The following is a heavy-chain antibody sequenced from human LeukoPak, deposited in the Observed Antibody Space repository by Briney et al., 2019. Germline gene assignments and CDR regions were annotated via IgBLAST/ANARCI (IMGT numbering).Heavy chain of an antibody. CDR3: TRWDY. CDR2: ISSSGSTT. Sequence: GGSLRLTCAASGFTFSSYEMNWVRQAPGEGLEWVSYISSSGSTTYYADSVKGRFTISRDNAKSSLYLQMNSLRAEDTAVYYCTRWDYWGQGTLVTVSS. J-gene: IGHJ4*02. V-gene: IGHV3-48*03. CDR1: GFTFSSYE.